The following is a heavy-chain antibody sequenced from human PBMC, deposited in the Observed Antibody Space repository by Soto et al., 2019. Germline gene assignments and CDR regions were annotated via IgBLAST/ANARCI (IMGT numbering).Heavy chain of an antibody. Sequence: GASVKVSCKASGGTFSSYAISWVRQAPGQGLEWMGGIIPIFGTANYAQKFQGRVTITADESTSTAYMELSSLRSEDTAVYYCAREITIFGVGPTPYYYYGMDVWGQRTTVTVSS. J-gene: IGHJ6*02. CDR2: IIPIFGTA. D-gene: IGHD3-3*01. CDR1: GGTFSSYA. V-gene: IGHV1-69*13. CDR3: AREITIFGVGPTPYYYYGMDV.